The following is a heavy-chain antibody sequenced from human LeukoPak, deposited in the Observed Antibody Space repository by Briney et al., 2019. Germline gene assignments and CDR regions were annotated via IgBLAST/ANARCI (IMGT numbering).Heavy chain of an antibody. CDR2: MNPNSGNT. CDR1: GYTFTSYD. Sequence: ASVKVSCKASGYTFTSYDINWVRQATGQGLEWMGWMNPNSGNTGYAQKFQGRVTMTRDTSISTAYMELSRLRSDDTAVYYCARARIYDFWSGYPGEIDYWGQGTLVTVSS. CDR3: ARARIYDFWSGYPGEIDY. V-gene: IGHV1-8*01. D-gene: IGHD3-3*01. J-gene: IGHJ4*02.